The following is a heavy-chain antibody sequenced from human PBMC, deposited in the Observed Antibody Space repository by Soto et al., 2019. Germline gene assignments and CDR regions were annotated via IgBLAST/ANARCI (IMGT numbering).Heavy chain of an antibody. CDR2: IIPILGIA. J-gene: IGHJ4*02. CDR3: AAECGANSA. V-gene: IGHV1-69*02. Sequence: QVQLVQSGAEVKKPGSSVKVSCKASGGTFSSYTINWVRQAPGQGLEWVGRIIPILGIAKNAQKFQGRVTITADKPTSTAHMALSSLRSEDTAVYYCAAECGANSAWGQGTLVTVSS. D-gene: IGHD7-27*01. CDR1: GGTFSSYT.